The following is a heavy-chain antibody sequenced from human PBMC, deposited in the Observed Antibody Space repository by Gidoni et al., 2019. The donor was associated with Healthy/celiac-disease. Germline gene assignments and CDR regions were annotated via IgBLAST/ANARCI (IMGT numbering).Heavy chain of an antibody. CDR3: ARSGEQWLVRLFDY. V-gene: IGHV3-30-3*01. Sequence: QVQLVESGGGVVQPGRSLRLPCAASGFPFSSYAMHWVRQAPGKGLEWVAVRSYDGSNKYYADSVKGRFTISRDNSKNTLYLQVNSLRAEDTAVYYCARSGEQWLVRLFDYWGQGTLVTVSS. CDR2: RSYDGSNK. D-gene: IGHD6-19*01. CDR1: GFPFSSYA. J-gene: IGHJ4*02.